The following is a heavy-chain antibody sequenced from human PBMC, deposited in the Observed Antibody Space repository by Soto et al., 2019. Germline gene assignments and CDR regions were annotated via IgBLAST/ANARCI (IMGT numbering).Heavy chain of an antibody. Sequence: EVQLLESGGGLVQPGGSLRLSCAASGFTFSSYAMSWVRQAPGKGLEWVSAISGSGGSTYYADSVKGRFTISRDNSKKTLYLQRNRLRAGDTAVYYCAASISTSGCANCDYWGQGTLVTVCS. CDR3: AASISTSGCANCDY. CDR1: GFTFSSYA. V-gene: IGHV3-23*01. CDR2: ISGSGGST. D-gene: IGHD2-2*01. J-gene: IGHJ4*02.